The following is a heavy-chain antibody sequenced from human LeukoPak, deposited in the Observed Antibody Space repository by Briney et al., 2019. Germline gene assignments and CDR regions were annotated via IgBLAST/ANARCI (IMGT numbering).Heavy chain of an antibody. V-gene: IGHV5-10-1*04. D-gene: IGHD3-22*01. CDR2: IEPRDSCP. CDR3: VRHVLPYSCESRRFDY. J-gene: IGHJ4*02. Sequence: EYLKLSCKGSGYRFTTYWICWVRQTPAKGLGCVGKIEPRDSCPKHSPSFQGQVTFSADKSISTAYLQWSSLKASDTAMYYCVRHVLPYSCESRRFDYWGQGTL. CDR1: GYRFTTYW.